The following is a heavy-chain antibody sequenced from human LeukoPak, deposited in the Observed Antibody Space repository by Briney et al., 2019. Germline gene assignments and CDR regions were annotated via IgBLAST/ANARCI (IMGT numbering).Heavy chain of an antibody. J-gene: IGHJ4*02. D-gene: IGHD6-19*01. V-gene: IGHV3-23*01. CDR1: GLTFSTYS. Sequence: PGGSLRLSCAVSGLTFSTYSMTWVRQGPGKGLEWVSSIYNSGAKIFYADSVKGRFTISRDNSKNMLYLQMNSLRVEDTAVYYCAKDVAPDSGWDLDYWGRGTLVTVSS. CDR3: AKDVAPDSGWDLDY. CDR2: IYNSGAKI.